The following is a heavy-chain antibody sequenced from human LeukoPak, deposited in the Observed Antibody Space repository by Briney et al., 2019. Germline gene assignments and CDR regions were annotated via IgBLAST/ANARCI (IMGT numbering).Heavy chain of an antibody. V-gene: IGHV3-30-3*01. CDR3: ARDRPWFDP. CDR1: GFTLSNYV. Sequence: GGSLRLSCVASGFTLSNYVMHWVRQGPGKGLEWVALISHDGSNEHYADSVKGRFTISRDNSKNTLYLQMNSLRPEDTAVYYCARDRPWFDPWGQGTLVTVSS. CDR2: ISHDGSNE. J-gene: IGHJ5*02.